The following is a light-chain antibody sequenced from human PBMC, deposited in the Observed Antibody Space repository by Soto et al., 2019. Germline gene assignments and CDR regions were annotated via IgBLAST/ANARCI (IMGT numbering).Light chain of an antibody. CDR3: LQKYFYPFT. Sequence: AIQMTQSPSSLSASVGDRVTITCRASQGIRNDLDWFQQKPGKAPKLLIYAASNLQSGVPARFSGSGSGTDFTLTISSLHPEDFATYYCLQKYFYPFTLGPGTKVDIK. V-gene: IGKV1-6*01. CDR2: AAS. CDR1: QGIRND. J-gene: IGKJ3*01.